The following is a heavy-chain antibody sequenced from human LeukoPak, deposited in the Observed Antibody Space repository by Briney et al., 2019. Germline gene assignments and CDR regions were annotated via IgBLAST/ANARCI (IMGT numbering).Heavy chain of an antibody. V-gene: IGHV4-31*03. D-gene: IGHD3-3*01. CDR2: IYYSGST. CDR3: ARETEQLEYYDFWSGYYGHYYYYMDV. Sequence: PSQTLSLTCTVSGGSISSGGYYWSWIRQRPGKGLEWIGYIYYSGSTYYNPSLKSRVTISVDTSKNQFSLKLSSVTAADTAVYYCARETEQLEYYDFWSGYYGHYYYYMDVWGKGTTVTVSS. CDR1: GGSISSGGYY. J-gene: IGHJ6*03.